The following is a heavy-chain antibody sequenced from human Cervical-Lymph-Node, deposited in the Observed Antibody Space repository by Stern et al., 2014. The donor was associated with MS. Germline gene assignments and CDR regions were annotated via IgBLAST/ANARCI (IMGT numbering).Heavy chain of an antibody. CDR3: ATHRGRVTYYYGLDV. CDR1: GYTLTEMS. Sequence: QVQLVQSGAEVKKPGASVKVSCKVSGYTLTEMSMHWVRQAPGKGLEWIGGFDPQHGETVYAQKIQGRVTMAEDRSTDTAYMELTSLRSDDTAVYYCATHRGRVTYYYGLDVWGQGTTVTVSS. J-gene: IGHJ6*02. D-gene: IGHD2-21*02. V-gene: IGHV1-24*01. CDR2: FDPQHGET.